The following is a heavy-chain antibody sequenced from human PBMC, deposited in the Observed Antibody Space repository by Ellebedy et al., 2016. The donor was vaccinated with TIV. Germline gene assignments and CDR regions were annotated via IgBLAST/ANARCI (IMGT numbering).Heavy chain of an antibody. D-gene: IGHD6-13*01. V-gene: IGHV3-23*01. CDR1: KITFSSYA. J-gene: IGHJ4*02. CDR2: ISGSGGST. Sequence: GESLKISCAASKITFSSYAMSWVRQAPGKGLEWVSSISGSGGSTYYADSVKGRFTISRDNSKNTLYLQMNSLRAEDTAVYYCAKDRQYKAAARGPDWGQGTLVTVSS. CDR3: AKDRQYKAAARGPD.